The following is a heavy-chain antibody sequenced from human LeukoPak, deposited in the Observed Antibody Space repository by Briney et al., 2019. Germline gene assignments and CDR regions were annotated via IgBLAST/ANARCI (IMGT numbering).Heavy chain of an antibody. CDR3: AELGITMIGGV. D-gene: IGHD3-10*02. V-gene: IGHV3-23*01. CDR1: GFTFSNAW. Sequence: GGSLRLSCAASGFTFSNAWMTWVRQAPGKGLEWVSAISTSDLTTYYADSVKGRFTISRDNSKNTLYLQMNSLRAEDTAVYYCAELGITMIGGVWGKGTTVTISS. J-gene: IGHJ6*04. CDR2: ISTSDLTT.